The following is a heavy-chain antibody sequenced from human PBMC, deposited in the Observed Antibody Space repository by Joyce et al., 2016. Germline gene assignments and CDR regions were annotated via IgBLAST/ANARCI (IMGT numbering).Heavy chain of an antibody. J-gene: IGHJ6*02. CDR2: LSGYSTYI. CDR3: ARGGLVYDYSMDV. CDR1: GFTFRTSS. D-gene: IGHD2-8*02. Sequence: EVQLVESGGGLVEPGGSLRISCAASGFTFRTSSMGWFRQAPGKGLVWVSALSGYSTYIFYADSVKGRFTVSRDNAKNSLYLQMNTLRAEDTAVFFCARGGLVYDYSMDVWGQGTTVTVSS. V-gene: IGHV3-21*02.